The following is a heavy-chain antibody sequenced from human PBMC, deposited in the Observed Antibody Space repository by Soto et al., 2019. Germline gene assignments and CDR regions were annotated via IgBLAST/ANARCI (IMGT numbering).Heavy chain of an antibody. CDR2: IIPIFGTA. J-gene: IGHJ6*02. V-gene: IGHV1-69*12. CDR1: GGTFSSYA. D-gene: IGHD2-2*01. Sequence: QVQLVQSGAEVKKPGSSVKVSCKASGGTFSSYAISWVRQAPGQGLEWMGGIIPIFGTANYAQKFKGRVTITEDESTSTAHRELSSRRSEATAVYYWAREGNIVLVPAATFYGMDVWGQGTTVTVPS. CDR3: AREGNIVLVPAATFYGMDV.